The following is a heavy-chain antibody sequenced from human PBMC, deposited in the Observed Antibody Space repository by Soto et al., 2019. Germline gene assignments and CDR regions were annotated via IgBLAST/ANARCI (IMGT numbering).Heavy chain of an antibody. CDR3: ARTTVTLRYYYYYYGMDV. J-gene: IGHJ6*02. Sequence: VGSLRLSCAASGFTFSSYAMHWVRQAPGKGLEWVAVISYDGSNKYYADSVKGRFTISRDNSKNTLYLQMNSLRAEDTAVYYCARTTVTLRYYYYYYGMDVWGQGTTVTVSS. V-gene: IGHV3-30-3*01. D-gene: IGHD4-17*01. CDR1: GFTFSSYA. CDR2: ISYDGSNK.